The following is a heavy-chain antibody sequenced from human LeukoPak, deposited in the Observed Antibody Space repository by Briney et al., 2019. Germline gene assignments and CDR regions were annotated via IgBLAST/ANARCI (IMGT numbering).Heavy chain of an antibody. CDR2: IKADGSEK. J-gene: IGHJ4*02. V-gene: IGHV3-7*01. Sequence: GGSLRLSCAASGFTFSSYWMSWVRQAPGKRLEWVANIKADGSEKFYVDSLKGRFTISRDNAKNSLYLQMNSLRAEDTAVYYCSRDGGRKEDYWGQGTLVTVSS. CDR3: SRDGGRKEDY. CDR1: GFTFSSYW.